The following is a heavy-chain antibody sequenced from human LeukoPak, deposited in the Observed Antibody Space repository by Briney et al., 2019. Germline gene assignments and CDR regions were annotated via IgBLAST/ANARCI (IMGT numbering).Heavy chain of an antibody. V-gene: IGHV3-23*01. CDR3: AKDRGGSYLTGSYFDY. CDR1: GFTFSSYA. Sequence: GGSLRLSCAASGFTFSSYAMSWVRQAPGKGLEWVSAISGSGGSTYYADSVKGRFTISRDNSKDTLYLQMNKLRAEDTAIYYCAKDRGGSYLTGSYFDYWGQGTLVTVSS. CDR2: ISGSGGST. J-gene: IGHJ4*02. D-gene: IGHD1-26*01.